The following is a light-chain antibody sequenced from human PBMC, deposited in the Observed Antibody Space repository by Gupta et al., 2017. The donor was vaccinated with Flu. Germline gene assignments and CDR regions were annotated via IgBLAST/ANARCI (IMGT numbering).Light chain of an antibody. CDR2: EVS. V-gene: IGLV2-8*01. J-gene: IGLJ1*01. CDR1: SRDVGGYTY. CDR3: SSYAGSLYV. Sequence: QSVTISCTGTSRDVGGYTYVSWHQQHPGKAPKLMIYEVSKRPSGVPDRFSGSKSGNTASLTVSGLQAEDEADYYCSSYAGSLYVFGTGTKVTVL.